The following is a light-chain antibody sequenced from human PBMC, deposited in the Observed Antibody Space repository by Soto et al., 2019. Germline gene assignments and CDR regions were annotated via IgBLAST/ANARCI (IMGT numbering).Light chain of an antibody. Sequence: EIVLTQSPATLSLSPGERATLSCRASQSVSSYLAWYQQKPGQAPRLLLYDASNRATGIPARFSGSGSGTDFTLTISSLEPEDFAVYYCQQRSSWSGLTFGGGTKVEIK. CDR1: QSVSSY. CDR3: QQRSSWSGLT. CDR2: DAS. V-gene: IGKV3-11*01. J-gene: IGKJ4*01.